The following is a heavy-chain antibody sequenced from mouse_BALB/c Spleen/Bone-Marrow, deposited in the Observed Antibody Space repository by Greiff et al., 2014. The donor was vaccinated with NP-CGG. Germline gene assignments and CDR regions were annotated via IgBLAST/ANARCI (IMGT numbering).Heavy chain of an antibody. CDR3: TRWKLLYSMDY. CDR2: IYPSDSYT. J-gene: IGHJ4*01. V-gene: IGHV1-69*02. CDR1: GYIFTSYW. Sequence: VKLVESXAELVRPGASVKLSCKASGYIFTSYWINWVKQRPGQGLEWIGNIYPSDSYTNYNQKFKDKATLTVDKSSSTAYMQLSSPTSVDSAVYYCTRWKLLYSMDYWGQGTSVTVSS.